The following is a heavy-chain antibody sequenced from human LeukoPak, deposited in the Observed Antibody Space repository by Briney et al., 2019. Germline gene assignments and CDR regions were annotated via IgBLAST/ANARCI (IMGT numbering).Heavy chain of an antibody. CDR1: GDSVSSNSAA. J-gene: IGHJ4*02. Sequence: SQTLSLTCAISGDSVSSNSAAWNWIRQSPSRGLEWLGRTYYRSKWYNDYAVSVKSRITINPDTSKNQFSLQLNSVTPEDTAVYYCAKTIHSSGWSCIDYWGQGTLVPVSS. V-gene: IGHV6-1*01. CDR2: TYYRSKWYN. CDR3: AKTIHSSGWSCIDY. D-gene: IGHD6-13*01.